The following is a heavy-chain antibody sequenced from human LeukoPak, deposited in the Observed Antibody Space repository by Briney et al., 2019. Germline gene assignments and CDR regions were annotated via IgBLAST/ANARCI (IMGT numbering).Heavy chain of an antibody. Sequence: GESLKISCKGSRYSFTSYWIGWVRQMPGKGLEWMGIIYPGDSDTRYSPSFQGQVTTSAYKFISTACLQWSSLKASDTAMYYCARLSLLDIVVVPAAHFDYWGQGTLVTVSS. J-gene: IGHJ4*02. CDR3: ARLSLLDIVVVPAAHFDY. CDR1: RYSFTSYW. D-gene: IGHD2-2*01. V-gene: IGHV5-51*01. CDR2: IYPGDSDT.